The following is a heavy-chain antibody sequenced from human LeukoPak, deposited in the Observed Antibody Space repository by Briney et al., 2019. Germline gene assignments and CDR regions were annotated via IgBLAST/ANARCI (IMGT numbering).Heavy chain of an antibody. D-gene: IGHD1-1*01. CDR2: ISSSSSYI. Sequence: GGSLRLSCAASGFTFSSYSMNWVRQAPGKGLEWVSSISSSSSYIYYADSVKGRFTISRDNAKNSLYLQMNSLRAEDTAVYYCARDPRGYNWNDVGYFEYWGQGTLVTVSS. CDR3: ARDPRGYNWNDVGYFEY. CDR1: GFTFSSYS. V-gene: IGHV3-21*01. J-gene: IGHJ4*02.